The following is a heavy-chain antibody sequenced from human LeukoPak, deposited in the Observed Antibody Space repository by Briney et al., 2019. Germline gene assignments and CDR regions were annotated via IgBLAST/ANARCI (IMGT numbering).Heavy chain of an antibody. Sequence: ASVKVSCKASGYIFTDYYMHWVRQAPGQELGWMGRINPNSGGTNYAQKFQGRLTMTRDTSISTAYMELSRLGSDDTAVYYCVPSANYYYFDYWGQGTLVTVAS. V-gene: IGHV1-2*06. CDR2: INPNSGGT. D-gene: IGHD4/OR15-4a*01. CDR1: GYIFTDYY. CDR3: VPSANYYYFDY. J-gene: IGHJ4*02.